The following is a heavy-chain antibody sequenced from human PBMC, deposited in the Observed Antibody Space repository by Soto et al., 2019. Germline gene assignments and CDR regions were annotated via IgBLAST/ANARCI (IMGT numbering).Heavy chain of an antibody. Sequence: ASVKVSCKASGYTFTSYYMHWVRQAPGQGLEWMGIINPSGGSTSYAQKFQGRVTMTRDTSTSTVYMELSSLRSEDTAVYYCARESVYDILTGYTSRGGFDPWGQGTLVTVSS. J-gene: IGHJ5*02. CDR2: INPSGGST. D-gene: IGHD3-9*01. CDR3: ARESVYDILTGYTSRGGFDP. CDR1: GYTFTSYY. V-gene: IGHV1-46*01.